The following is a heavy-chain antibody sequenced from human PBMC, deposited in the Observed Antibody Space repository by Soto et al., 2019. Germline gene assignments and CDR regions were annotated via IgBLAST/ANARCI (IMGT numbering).Heavy chain of an antibody. CDR2: IKHDGSQS. CDR3: ARLLLYSTSGRGWFDP. Sequence: GGSLRLSCITSGFTFSKFWMSWVRQAPGKGLEWVANIKHDGSQSYYADSVKGRFTISRDNAKNSLYLQVNSLRVDDTAVYFCARLLLYSTSGRGWFDPRGQGTLVTVSS. D-gene: IGHD2-2*02. CDR1: GFTFSKFW. J-gene: IGHJ5*02. V-gene: IGHV3-7*03.